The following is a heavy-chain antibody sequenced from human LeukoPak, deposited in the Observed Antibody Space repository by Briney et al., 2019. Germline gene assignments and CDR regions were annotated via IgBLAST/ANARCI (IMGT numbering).Heavy chain of an antibody. J-gene: IGHJ4*02. V-gene: IGHV3-21*01. CDR2: ISSSSSYI. CDR3: ARVWKVHLLWSTGEYYFDY. D-gene: IGHD3-10*01. Sequence: GGSLRLSCAASGFTFSSYSMNWVRQAPGKGLEWVSSISSSSSYIYYADSVKGRFTISRDNAKNSLYLQMNSLRAEDTAVYYCARVWKVHLLWSTGEYYFDYWGQGTLVTVSS. CDR1: GFTFSSYS.